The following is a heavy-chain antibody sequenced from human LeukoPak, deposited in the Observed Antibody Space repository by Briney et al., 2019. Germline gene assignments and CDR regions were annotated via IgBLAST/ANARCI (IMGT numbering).Heavy chain of an antibody. V-gene: IGHV3-23*01. CDR2: MSSSDDGR. D-gene: IGHD5-24*01. CDR3: ARTAEMATIDDAFDI. J-gene: IGHJ3*02. Sequence: PGGSLRLSCATSGFSFSSYAMSWVRQAPGKGLEWVSAMSSSDDGRYYAASVRGRFTISRDNAKNSLYLQMNSLRAEDTAVYYCARTAEMATIDDAFDIWGQGTMVTVSS. CDR1: GFSFSSYA.